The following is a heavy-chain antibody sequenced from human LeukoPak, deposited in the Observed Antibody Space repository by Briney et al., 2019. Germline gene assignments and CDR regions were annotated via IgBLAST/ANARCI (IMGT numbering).Heavy chain of an antibody. CDR3: ARGGRYYYDSSGYPSGY. V-gene: IGHV1-18*01. D-gene: IGHD3-22*01. CDR1: GYTFTSYG. CDR2: ISAYNYNT. Sequence: ASVKVSCKASGYTFTSYGISWVRQAPGQGLEWMGWISAYNYNTNYAQKLQGRVTMTTDTSTSTAYMELRSLRSDDTAVYYCARGGRYYYDSSGYPSGYWGQGTLVTVSS. J-gene: IGHJ4*02.